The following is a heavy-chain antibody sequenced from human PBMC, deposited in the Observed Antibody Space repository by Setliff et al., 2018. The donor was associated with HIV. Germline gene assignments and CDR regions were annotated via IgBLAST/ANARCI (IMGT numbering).Heavy chain of an antibody. CDR2: IDDSGSI. Sequence: PSETLSLTCAVYTESLTRYDWAWIRQSPEKGLEWIGEIDDSGSIIYNPSLQSRVTMSVDTSKNQFSLKGRSLTAADTGLYYFARVKSLKTTLVRLWPRFDLWGQGTQVTVSS. V-gene: IGHV4-34*01. CDR1: TESLTRYD. J-gene: IGHJ5*02. D-gene: IGHD3-10*01. CDR3: ARVKSLKTTLVRLWPRFDL.